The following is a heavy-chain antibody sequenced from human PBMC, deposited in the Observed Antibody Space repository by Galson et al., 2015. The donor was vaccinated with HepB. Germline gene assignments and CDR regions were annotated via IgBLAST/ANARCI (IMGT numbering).Heavy chain of an antibody. CDR1: GGSFSGYY. CDR3: ARGSGWSPYYYVMDV. J-gene: IGHJ6*02. Sequence: LSLTCAVYGGSFSGYYWSWIRQPPGKGLEWIGEINHSGSTNYNPSLKSRVTISVDTSKNQFSLKLSSVTAADTAVYYCARGSGWSPYYYVMDVWGQRTTVTVSS. V-gene: IGHV4-34*01. CDR2: INHSGST. D-gene: IGHD6-19*01.